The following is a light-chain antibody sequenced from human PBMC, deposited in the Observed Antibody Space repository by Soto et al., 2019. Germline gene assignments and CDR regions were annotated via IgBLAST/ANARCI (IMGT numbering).Light chain of an antibody. CDR1: QSVSSN. V-gene: IGKV3-15*01. Sequence: EIVMTQSPATLSVSPGERATLSCRASQSVSSNLAWYQQKPGKAPRLLIYGASTRATGIPARFSGSGSGPEFTLTISSLQSEDFAVYYCQQYNNWPPYTFGQGTKLEIK. CDR3: QQYNNWPPYT. CDR2: GAS. J-gene: IGKJ2*01.